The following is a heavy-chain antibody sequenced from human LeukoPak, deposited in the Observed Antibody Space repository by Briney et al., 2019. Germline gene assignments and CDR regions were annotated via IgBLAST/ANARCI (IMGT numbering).Heavy chain of an antibody. J-gene: IGHJ4*02. CDR1: GYTLTELS. Sequence: GASVKVSCKVSGYTLTELSMHWVRQAPGKGLEWMGGFDPEDGETIYAQKFQGRVTMTEDTSTDTAYMELSSLRSEDTAVYYCATDGAGRFWVQLPFGYWGQGTLVTVSS. CDR2: FDPEDGET. D-gene: IGHD5-18*01. CDR3: ATDGAGRFWVQLPFGY. V-gene: IGHV1-24*01.